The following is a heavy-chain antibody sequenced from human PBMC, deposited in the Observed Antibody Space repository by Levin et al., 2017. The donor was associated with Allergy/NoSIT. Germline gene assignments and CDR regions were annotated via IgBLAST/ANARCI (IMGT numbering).Heavy chain of an antibody. V-gene: IGHV1-46*01. J-gene: IGHJ4*02. CDR2: INPSGGST. D-gene: IGHD6-13*01. CDR1: GYTFTSYY. Sequence: GESLKISCKASGYTFTSYYMHWVRQAPGQGLEWMGIINPSGGSTSYAQKFQGRVTMTRDTSTSTVYMELSSLRSEDTAVYYCASSSTTHDTDYWGQGTLVTVSS. CDR3: ASSSTTHDTDY.